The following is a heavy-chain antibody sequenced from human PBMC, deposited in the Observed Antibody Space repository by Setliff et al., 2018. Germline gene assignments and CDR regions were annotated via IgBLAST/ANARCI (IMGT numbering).Heavy chain of an antibody. CDR2: INHRGST. V-gene: IGHV4-34*01. J-gene: IGHJ4*02. CDR3: ARDPSSVAARPGY. Sequence: SETLSLTCAVYGDSFSDYYWSWIRQPPGKGLEWIEEINHRGSTNYSPSLRSRLTISVDTSKRQFSLQLNSVTAADTAVYYCARDPSSVAARPGYWGQGTLVTVSS. D-gene: IGHD6-6*01. CDR1: GDSFSDYY.